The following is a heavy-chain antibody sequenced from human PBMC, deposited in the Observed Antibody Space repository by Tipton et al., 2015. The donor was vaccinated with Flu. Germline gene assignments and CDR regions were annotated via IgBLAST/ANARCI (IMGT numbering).Heavy chain of an antibody. CDR1: NDSVSSGCY. CDR2: ICYSGNT. D-gene: IGHD3-10*01. V-gene: IGHV4-38-2*01. J-gene: IGHJ4*02. CDR3: ARSTYHYGSGSSDY. Sequence: TLSLTCGVSNDSVSSGCYWGWIRQPPGRGLEWIGTICYSGNTYYNPSLKSRLTMSVDTSKNQFSLRLSSVTAADTAVYYCARSTYHYGSGSSDYWGQGTLVTVSS.